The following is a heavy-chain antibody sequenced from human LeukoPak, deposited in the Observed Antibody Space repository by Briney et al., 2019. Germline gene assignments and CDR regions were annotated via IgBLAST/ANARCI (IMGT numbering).Heavy chain of an antibody. CDR3: ARVLLTGTTDY. CDR2: ICYSGST. J-gene: IGHJ4*02. D-gene: IGHD1-7*01. V-gene: IGHV4-59*08. Sequence: SETLSLTCTVSGGSISSYYWSWIRQPPGKGLEWIGYICYSGSTNYNPSLKSRATISVDTSKNQFSLKLSSVTAADTAVYYCARVLLTGTTDYWGQGTLVTVSS. CDR1: GGSISSYY.